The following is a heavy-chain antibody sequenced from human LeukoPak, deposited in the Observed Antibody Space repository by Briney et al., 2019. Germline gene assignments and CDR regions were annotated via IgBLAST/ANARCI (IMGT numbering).Heavy chain of an antibody. CDR1: GFTFNTFG. D-gene: IGHD3-9*01. J-gene: IGHJ4*02. CDR2: ISYDGNKE. Sequence: PGGSLRLSCAASGFTFNTFGIHWVRQAPGKGLDWVAVISYDGNKEYYADSVKGRFTISRDNSKNTLYLQMNSLRAEDTAVYYCARARTLRYFDWLLPFFDYWGQGTLVTVSS. CDR3: ARARTLRYFDWLLPFFDY. V-gene: IGHV3-30*03.